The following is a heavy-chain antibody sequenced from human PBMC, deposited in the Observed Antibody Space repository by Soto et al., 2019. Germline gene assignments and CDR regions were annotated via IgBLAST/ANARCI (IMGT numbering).Heavy chain of an antibody. J-gene: IGHJ6*02. V-gene: IGHV3-7*01. CDR3: ARGSKERYFVVNGIDV. Sequence: EVLLVESGGVLVQPGGSLRLSCAASGFTFNSYWMTWVRQAPGKGLEWVANTNQDGSETYYVESVQGRFSISRDNGLNSLYLQMNSLGAEDMAVYYCARGSKERYFVVNGIDVWGQGTTVTVSS. CDR2: TNQDGSET. D-gene: IGHD1-1*01. CDR1: GFTFNSYW.